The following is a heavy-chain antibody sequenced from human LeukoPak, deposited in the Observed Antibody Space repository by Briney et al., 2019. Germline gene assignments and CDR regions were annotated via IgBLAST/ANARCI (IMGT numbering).Heavy chain of an antibody. CDR2: INPNSGGT. CDR1: GYTFTGYY. J-gene: IGHJ3*02. V-gene: IGHV1-2*02. CDR3: AREKYSGGLYGSNAFDI. D-gene: IGHD6-19*01. Sequence: ASVKVSCKASGYTFTGYYMHWVRQAPGQGLEWMGWINPNSGGTNYAQKLQGRITMTTDTSTSTAYMELRSLRSDDTAVYYCAREKYSGGLYGSNAFDIWGQGTMVTVYS.